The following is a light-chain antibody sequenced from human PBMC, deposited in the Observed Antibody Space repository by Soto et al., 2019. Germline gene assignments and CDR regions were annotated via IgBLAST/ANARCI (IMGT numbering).Light chain of an antibody. Sequence: DIQMTHSPSSLSASVGDRVTITCQASQDIRRYLNWYQQEPGKAPKLLIYGASNLEPGVPSRFSGGRSETDFNFTIRRLRDDDLATYYCQQYADVPYTFGRGTKLEIK. CDR2: GAS. CDR3: QQYADVPYT. J-gene: IGKJ2*01. V-gene: IGKV1-33*01. CDR1: QDIRRY.